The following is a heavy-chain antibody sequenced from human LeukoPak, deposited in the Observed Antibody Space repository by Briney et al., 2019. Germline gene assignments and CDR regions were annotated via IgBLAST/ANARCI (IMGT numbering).Heavy chain of an antibody. V-gene: IGHV3-33*08. Sequence: QPGRSLRLSCAASGFTFNNYAVHWVRQAPDKGLEWVAVIWSNGRNKYYADSVKGRFTISRDNSKNTLYLQMDSLRAEDTAVYYCARDRVPGRSDASDLWGQGTMVTVSS. D-gene: IGHD1-1*01. CDR3: ARDRVPGRSDASDL. CDR1: GFTFNNYA. J-gene: IGHJ3*01. CDR2: IWSNGRNK.